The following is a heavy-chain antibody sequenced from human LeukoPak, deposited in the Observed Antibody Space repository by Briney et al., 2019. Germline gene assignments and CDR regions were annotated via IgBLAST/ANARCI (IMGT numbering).Heavy chain of an antibody. D-gene: IGHD1-14*01. CDR1: GYSFSNSW. CDR2: IYPGDSHT. CDR3: ARQRTSENWFDS. J-gene: IGHJ5*01. Sequence: GESLQISCKASGYSFSNSWIGWVRQMPGKGLEWMGIIYPGDSHTIYSLSFQGQITISTDKSITTAYLQWSSLEASDTAMYYCARQRTSENWFDSWGRGTPVTVSS. V-gene: IGHV5-51*01.